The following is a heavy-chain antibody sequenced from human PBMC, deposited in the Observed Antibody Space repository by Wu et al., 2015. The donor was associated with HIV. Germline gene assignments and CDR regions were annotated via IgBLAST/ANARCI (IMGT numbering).Heavy chain of an antibody. V-gene: IGHV1-18*01. D-gene: IGHD5-24*01. Sequence: QVQLVQSGAEVKKPGASVKVSCKASGYTFTSYGISWVRQAPGQGLEWMGWISAYNGNTNYAQKLQGRVTMTTDTSTSTAYMELRSLRSDDTAVYYCARGWGRDGYSGSPEMLFDIWGQGTMVTVSS. CDR2: ISAYNGNT. J-gene: IGHJ3*02. CDR3: ARGWGRDGYSGSPEMLFDI. CDR1: GYTFTSYG.